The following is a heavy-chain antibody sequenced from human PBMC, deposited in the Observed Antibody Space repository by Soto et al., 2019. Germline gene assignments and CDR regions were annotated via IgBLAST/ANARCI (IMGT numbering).Heavy chain of an antibody. CDR2: SDYSGST. J-gene: IGHJ5*02. CDR3: ARDRWFDP. CDR1: GGSISTYY. Sequence: KASETLSLTCTVSGGSISTYYWNWIRQPPGKGLEWIGYSDYSGSTKYNPSLKSRVTISVDTSKNQFSLKLSSVTAADTAVYYCARDRWFDPWGQGTLVTVSS. V-gene: IGHV4-59*01.